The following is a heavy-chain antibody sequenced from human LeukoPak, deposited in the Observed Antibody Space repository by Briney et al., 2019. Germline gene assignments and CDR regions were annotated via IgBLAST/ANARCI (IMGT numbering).Heavy chain of an antibody. J-gene: IGHJ4*02. CDR1: GGSISSSNW. CDR3: ARGPPRASSNTYFDY. D-gene: IGHD2-2*01. CDR2: ISHSGST. V-gene: IGHV4-4*02. Sequence: SGTLSLTCAVSGGSISSSNWWSWVRQPPGQGLEWIGEISHSGSTNYNPSLKSRVTISVDKSKNQFSLKLSSVTAADTAVYYCARGPPRASSNTYFDYWGQGTLVTVSS.